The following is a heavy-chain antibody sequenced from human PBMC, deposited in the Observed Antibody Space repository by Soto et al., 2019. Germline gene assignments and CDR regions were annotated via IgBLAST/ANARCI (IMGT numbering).Heavy chain of an antibody. Sequence: GESLKISCKGSGYSFTSYWISWVRQMPGKGLEWMGRIDPSDSYTNYSPSFQGHVTISADKSISTAYLQWSSLKASDTAMYYCARHPYHTVTRWSGYYYGMDVSGQGTTVTVSS. J-gene: IGHJ6*02. CDR1: GYSFTSYW. V-gene: IGHV5-10-1*01. CDR3: ARHPYHTVTRWSGYYYGMDV. CDR2: IDPSDSYT. D-gene: IGHD4-17*01.